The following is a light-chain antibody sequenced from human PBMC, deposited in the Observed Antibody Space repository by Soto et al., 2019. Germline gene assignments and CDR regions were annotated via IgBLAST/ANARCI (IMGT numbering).Light chain of an antibody. J-gene: IGKJ4*01. CDR2: DAS. V-gene: IGKV1-13*02. Sequence: AIQLTQSPSSLSASVGDRVTITCRASQGINSALAWYQQEPGKTPKLLMFDASGLESGVPSRFSGSGSGTDFTLTISTLQPEDIATDYCQQYDSYPHTFGGGTKVEIK. CDR3: QQYDSYPHT. CDR1: QGINSA.